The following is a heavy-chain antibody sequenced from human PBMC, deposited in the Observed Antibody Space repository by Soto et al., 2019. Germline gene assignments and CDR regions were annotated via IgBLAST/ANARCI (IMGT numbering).Heavy chain of an antibody. J-gene: IGHJ4*02. V-gene: IGHV3-48*02. CDR2: ISSSSSTI. CDR3: VRGGANIFDY. Sequence: GGSLRLSCAASGFTFTSYSMNWVRQAPGKGLEWVSYISSSSSTIYYADSMKGRFTISRDHAKNSLYLQVNSLRDEDTAVYYCVRGGANIFDYWGRGTLVTVSS. D-gene: IGHD2-8*01. CDR1: GFTFTSYS.